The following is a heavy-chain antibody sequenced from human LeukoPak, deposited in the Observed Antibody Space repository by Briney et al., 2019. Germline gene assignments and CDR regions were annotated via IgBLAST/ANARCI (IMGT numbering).Heavy chain of an antibody. CDR1: GFTVSSNY. J-gene: IGHJ4*02. V-gene: IGHV3-66*01. CDR2: IYSGGST. CDR3: ARTNGYSYGLYYFDY. D-gene: IGHD5-18*01. Sequence: PGGSLRLSCAASGFTVSSNYMSWVRQAPGKGLEWVSVIYSGGSTYYADSVKGRFTISRDNSKNTLYLQMNSLRAEDTAVYYCARTNGYSYGLYYFDYWGQGTLVTVSS.